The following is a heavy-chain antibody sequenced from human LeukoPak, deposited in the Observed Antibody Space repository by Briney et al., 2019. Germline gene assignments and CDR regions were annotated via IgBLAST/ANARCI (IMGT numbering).Heavy chain of an antibody. CDR2: ISYDGINK. CDR1: GFTFSSYW. CDR3: VKDRSLRQQLALGTFDY. D-gene: IGHD6-13*01. J-gene: IGHJ4*02. V-gene: IGHV3-30*18. Sequence: GGSLRLSCAASGFTFSSYWMSWVRQAPGKGLEWVAVISYDGINKYYADSVKGRFTISRDNSKNTLYLQMNSLRAEDTAVYYCVKDRSLRQQLALGTFDYWGQGTLVTVSS.